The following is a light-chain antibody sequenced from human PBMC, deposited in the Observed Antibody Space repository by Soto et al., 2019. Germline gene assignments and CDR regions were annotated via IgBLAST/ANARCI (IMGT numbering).Light chain of an antibody. J-gene: IGLJ1*01. CDR1: GSNIGSNY. Sequence: QSVLTQPPSASGTPGQTVTISCSGSGSNIGSNYVDWYQQFPGTAPKLLIYKNSQRPSGVPDRFSGSKSGTSASLAISGLRSEDEAHYYCAAWDDTLRSSYVFGPGTKATV. CDR3: AAWDDTLRSSYV. V-gene: IGLV1-47*01. CDR2: KNS.